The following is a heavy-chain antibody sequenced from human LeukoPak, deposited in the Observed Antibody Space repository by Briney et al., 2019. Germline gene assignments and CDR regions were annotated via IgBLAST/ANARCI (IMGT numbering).Heavy chain of an antibody. V-gene: IGHV4-59*01. J-gene: IGHJ3*02. CDR2: IYYSGST. CDR3: ARDAYYYDSSDAFDI. CDR1: GGSISSYY. Sequence: SETLSLTCTVSGGSISSYYWSWIRQPPGKGLEWIGYIYYSGSTNYNPSLKSRVTISVDTSKSQFSLKLSSVTAADTAVYYCARDAYYYDSSDAFDIWGQGTMVTVSS. D-gene: IGHD3-22*01.